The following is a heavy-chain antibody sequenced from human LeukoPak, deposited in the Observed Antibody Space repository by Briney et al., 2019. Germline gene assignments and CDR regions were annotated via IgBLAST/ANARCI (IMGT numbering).Heavy chain of an antibody. J-gene: IGHJ5*02. CDR2: IYHSGST. CDR3: ARGYGDYATNWFDP. Sequence: PSETLSLTCTVSGGSISSGGYSWSWIRQPPGKGLEWIGYIYHSGSTYYNPSLKSRVTISVDRSKNQFSLKLSPVTAADTAVYYCARGYGDYATNWFDPWGQGTLVTVSS. CDR1: GGSISSGGYS. D-gene: IGHD4-17*01. V-gene: IGHV4-30-2*01.